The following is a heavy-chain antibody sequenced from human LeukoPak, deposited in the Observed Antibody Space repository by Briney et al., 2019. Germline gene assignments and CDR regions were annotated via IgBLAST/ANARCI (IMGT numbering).Heavy chain of an antibody. Sequence: ASVKVSCKASGYTFTGYYMHWVRQAPGQGLEWMGWINPNSGGTNYAQKFQGRVTMTRDTSISTACMELSRLRSDDTAVYYCARDLRTDPYSSGWYGGNYYYMGVWGKGTTVTVSS. CDR2: INPNSGGT. J-gene: IGHJ6*03. CDR3: ARDLRTDPYSSGWYGGNYYYMGV. V-gene: IGHV1-2*02. D-gene: IGHD6-19*01. CDR1: GYTFTGYY.